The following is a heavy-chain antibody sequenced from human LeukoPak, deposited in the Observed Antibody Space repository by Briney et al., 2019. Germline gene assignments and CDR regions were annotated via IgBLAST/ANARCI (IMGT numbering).Heavy chain of an antibody. D-gene: IGHD4-17*01. CDR1: GDSMGSHY. Sequence: SETLSLTCSVSGDSMGSHYWSWIRQPPGKGLEWIGYVLYNGNTKYNPSLKSRVTISVDTSKTQFSLHLTSVTAADTAEYYCARASYGDYIRWGQGTLVTVSS. CDR2: VLYNGNT. V-gene: IGHV4-59*11. J-gene: IGHJ4*02. CDR3: ARASYGDYIR.